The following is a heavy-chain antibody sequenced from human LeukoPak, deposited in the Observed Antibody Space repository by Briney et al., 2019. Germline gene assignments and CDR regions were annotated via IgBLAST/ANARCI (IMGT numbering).Heavy chain of an antibody. Sequence: GASVKVPCKAFGYSFTTYVMHWVRQAPGQRLEWMGWINAGNGNTKYSQKFQGRVTISRDTSASTAYMELSSLRSEDTAVYYCARDTGLGRYYDSTGYYDGGRWFDPWGQGTLVTVSS. CDR3: ARDTGLGRYYDSTGYYDGGRWFDP. V-gene: IGHV1-3*01. CDR1: GYSFTTYV. CDR2: INAGNGNT. J-gene: IGHJ5*02. D-gene: IGHD3-22*01.